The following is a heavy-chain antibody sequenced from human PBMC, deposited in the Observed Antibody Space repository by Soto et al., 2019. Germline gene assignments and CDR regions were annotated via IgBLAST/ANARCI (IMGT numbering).Heavy chain of an antibody. CDR2: MSGSGGST. CDR3: AKSVGYSSGWYFDY. D-gene: IGHD6-19*01. V-gene: IGHV3-23*01. J-gene: IGHJ4*02. CDR1: GFTFSSYA. Sequence: LRLFRAASGFTFSSYALSWVRQAPWKRLEWGSAMSGSGGSTCYGDCVKGRLTNSRDNASNTLYLQMNSLRADDTAVYYCAKSVGYSSGWYFDYWRKGCRVSVSS.